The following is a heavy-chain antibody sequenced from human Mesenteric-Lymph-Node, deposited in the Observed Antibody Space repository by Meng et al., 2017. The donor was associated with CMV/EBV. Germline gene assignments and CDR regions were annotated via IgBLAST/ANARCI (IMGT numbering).Heavy chain of an antibody. V-gene: IGHV4-39*01. CDR3: ARHHGIAAAGDFDY. CDR2: IYYSGST. CDR1: GGSITSNTFY. D-gene: IGHD6-13*01. J-gene: IGHJ4*02. Sequence: SETLSLTCSVSGGSITSNTFYWGWIRQPPGKGLEWIGTIYYSGSTYSNPSLKSRVTMSVDTSKNQFSLRLNSVTAADTAVYYCARHHGIAAAGDFDYWGQGTLVTVSS.